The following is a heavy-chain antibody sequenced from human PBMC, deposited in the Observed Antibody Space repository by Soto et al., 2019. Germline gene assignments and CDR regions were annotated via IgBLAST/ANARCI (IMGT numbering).Heavy chain of an antibody. V-gene: IGHV4-59*01. CDR1: GGSISSYY. Sequence: SETLSLTCTVSGGSISSYYWSWIRQPPGKGLEWIGYIYYSGSTNYNPSLKSRVTISVDTSKNQFSLKLSSVTAADTAVYYCARSPYGDYEDWFDPWGQGTLVTVSS. CDR2: IYYSGST. J-gene: IGHJ5*02. D-gene: IGHD4-17*01. CDR3: ARSPYGDYEDWFDP.